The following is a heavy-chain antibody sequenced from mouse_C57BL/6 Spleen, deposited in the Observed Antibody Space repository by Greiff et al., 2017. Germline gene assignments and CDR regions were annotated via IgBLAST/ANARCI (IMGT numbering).Heavy chain of an antibody. J-gene: IGHJ2*01. CDR2: IHPNSGST. CDR1: GYTFTSYW. D-gene: IGHD1-1*01. Sequence: VQLQQSGAELVKPGASVKLSCKASGYTFTSYWMHWVKQRPGKGLEWIGMIHPNSGSTNYNETFKSKATLTVDKPSSTAYMQLSSLTSEDSAVYYGARLLRWDYWGQGTTLTVSS. CDR3: ARLLRWDY. V-gene: IGHV1-64*01.